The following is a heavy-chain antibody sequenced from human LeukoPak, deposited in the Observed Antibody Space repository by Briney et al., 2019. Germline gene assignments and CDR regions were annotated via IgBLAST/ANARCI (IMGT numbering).Heavy chain of an antibody. CDR2: INSDGSST. Sequence: GGSLRLSCAASGFTFSSYWMHWVRHAPGKGLVWVSRINSDGSSTSYADSVKGRFTISRDNAKNTLYLQMNSLRAEDTAVYYCAKGLVVGPYYFDYWGQGTLVTVSS. V-gene: IGHV3-74*01. D-gene: IGHD2-2*01. CDR3: AKGLVVGPYYFDY. J-gene: IGHJ4*02. CDR1: GFTFSSYW.